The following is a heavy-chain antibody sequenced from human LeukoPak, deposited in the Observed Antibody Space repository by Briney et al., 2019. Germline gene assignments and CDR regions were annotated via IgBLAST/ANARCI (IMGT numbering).Heavy chain of an antibody. Sequence: GGSLRLSCAASGFIFDDYGMSWVRQAPGKGLEWVSGITWNGGSTGYADSVKGRFTISRDNAKNSLYLQMDSLKTEDTAVYYCTASDHRYCSYTGCHIDFWGQGTLVTVSS. CDR3: TASDHRYCSYTGCHIDF. CDR1: GFIFDDYG. D-gene: IGHD2-2*01. J-gene: IGHJ4*02. CDR2: ITWNGGST. V-gene: IGHV3-20*04.